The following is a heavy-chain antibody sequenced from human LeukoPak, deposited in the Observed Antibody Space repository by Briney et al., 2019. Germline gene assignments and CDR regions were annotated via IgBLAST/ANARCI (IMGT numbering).Heavy chain of an antibody. J-gene: IGHJ4*02. D-gene: IGHD3-16*02. CDR2: ISSSGSTI. Sequence: GGSLRLSCAASGFTFSSYEMNWVRQAPGKGLEWVSYISSSGSTIYYADSVKGRFTNSRDNAKNSLYLQVNSLRAEDTAVYYCARFWAGYRYYFDYWGQGTLVTVSS. CDR1: GFTFSSYE. V-gene: IGHV3-48*03. CDR3: ARFWAGYRYYFDY.